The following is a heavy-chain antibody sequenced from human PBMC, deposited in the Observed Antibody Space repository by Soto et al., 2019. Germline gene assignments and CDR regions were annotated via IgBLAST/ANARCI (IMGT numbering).Heavy chain of an antibody. CDR1: RTFINSGGFY. J-gene: IGHJ4*02. V-gene: IGHV4-61*03. Sequence: PSETLSHTSSVSRTFINSGGFYYSWFCQSPGKGLEWRGYIFHSGCSNYNPALKGRVSISVDTSKNHFSLNLSSVPAADTAVYYCARRYGVYFDYWGQGTLVTVS. CDR2: IFHSGCS. CDR3: ARRYGVYFDY. D-gene: IGHD4-17*01.